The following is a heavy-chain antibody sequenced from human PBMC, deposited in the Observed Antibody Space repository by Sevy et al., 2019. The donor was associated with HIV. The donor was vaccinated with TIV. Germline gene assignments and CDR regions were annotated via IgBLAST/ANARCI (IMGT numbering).Heavy chain of an antibody. Sequence: ASVKVSCKASGYTFTSYGISWVRQAPGQGLEWMGWISAYNGNTNYAQKLQGRVTMTTDTSTSTAYMELRSLRSDDTALYYCARHGYYDFWSGADYWGQGTLVTVSS. J-gene: IGHJ4*02. V-gene: IGHV1-18*01. D-gene: IGHD3-3*01. CDR2: ISAYNGNT. CDR1: GYTFTSYG. CDR3: ARHGYYDFWSGADY.